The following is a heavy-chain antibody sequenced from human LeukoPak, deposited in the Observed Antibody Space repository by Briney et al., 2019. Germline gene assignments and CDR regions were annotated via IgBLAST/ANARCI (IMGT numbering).Heavy chain of an antibody. V-gene: IGHV3-53*01. CDR2: IYSGGST. D-gene: IGHD4-23*01. J-gene: IGHJ2*01. CDR1: GVSVSSNY. CDR3: ARVGGNRPWYFDL. Sequence: GGSLRLSCAASGVSVSSNYMSWVRQAPGKGLEWVSVIYSGGSTYYAGSVKGRFTISRDNSKNTLYLQMNSLRAEDTAVYYCARVGGNRPWYFDLWGRGTLVTVSS.